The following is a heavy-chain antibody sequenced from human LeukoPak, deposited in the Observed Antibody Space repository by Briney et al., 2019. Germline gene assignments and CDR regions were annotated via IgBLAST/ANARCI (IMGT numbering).Heavy chain of an antibody. CDR2: IYSSGYT. Sequence: SETLSLTCTVSNGSISSHYWSWIRQPPGKGLEWIGLIYSSGYTNYNPSLKSRVTISVDRSRNQFSLKLSSATAADMAVYYCARNERRAQKDTYYAYFYYMDVWGKGSTVTVSS. V-gene: IGHV4-59*11. CDR3: ARNERRAQKDTYYAYFYYMDV. D-gene: IGHD6-25*01. CDR1: NGSISSHY. J-gene: IGHJ6*03.